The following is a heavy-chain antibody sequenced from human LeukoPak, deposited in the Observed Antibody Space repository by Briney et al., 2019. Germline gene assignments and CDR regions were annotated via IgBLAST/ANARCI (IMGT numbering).Heavy chain of an antibody. CDR3: AKILFLGYFNL. CDR1: GFTFTTYA. D-gene: IGHD2/OR15-2a*01. Sequence: GGSLRLSCAASGFTFTTYAMSWVRQAPGKGLEWISAISNSGGSTYYADSVRGRFTISRDNSKNTLFLQMNSLRGEDTAVYYCAKILFLGYFNLWAVAPWSLSPQ. J-gene: IGHJ2*01. V-gene: IGHV3-23*01. CDR2: ISNSGGST.